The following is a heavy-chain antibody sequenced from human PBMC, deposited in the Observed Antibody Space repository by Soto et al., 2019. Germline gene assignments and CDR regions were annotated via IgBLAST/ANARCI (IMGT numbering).Heavy chain of an antibody. Sequence: GASVKVSWKASGYTFTSYAMHWVRQAPGQRLEWMGWINAGNGNTKYSQKFQGRVTITRDTSASTAYMELSSLRSEDTAVYYCASSYSNYALIDYYYYGMDVWGQGTTVTVS. CDR1: GYTFTSYA. D-gene: IGHD4-4*01. CDR2: INAGNGNT. J-gene: IGHJ6*02. V-gene: IGHV1-3*01. CDR3: ASSYSNYALIDYYYYGMDV.